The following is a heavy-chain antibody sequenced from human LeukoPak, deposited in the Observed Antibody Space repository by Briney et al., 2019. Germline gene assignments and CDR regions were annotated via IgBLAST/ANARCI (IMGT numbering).Heavy chain of an antibody. J-gene: IGHJ4*02. Sequence: KPSGTLSLTCAVSGGSISSSNWWSWVRQPPGKGLEWIGEIYHSGSTNYNPSLKSRVTISVDTSKNQFSLMLSSVTAADTAVYYCASSYCSGGSCYFDYWGQGTLVTVSS. CDR1: GGSISSSNW. CDR3: ASSYCSGGSCYFDY. V-gene: IGHV4-4*02. CDR2: IYHSGST. D-gene: IGHD2-15*01.